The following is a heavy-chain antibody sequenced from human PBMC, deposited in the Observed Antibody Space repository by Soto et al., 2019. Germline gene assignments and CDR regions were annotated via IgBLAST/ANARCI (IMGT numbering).Heavy chain of an antibody. CDR3: AREDTAMVNYYYYGMDV. CDR2: ISGSGGST. CDR1: GFTFSSYA. J-gene: IGHJ6*02. D-gene: IGHD5-18*01. V-gene: IGHV3-23*01. Sequence: GGSLRLSCAASGFTFSSYAMSWVRQAPGKGLEWVSAISGSGGSTYYADSVKGRFAISRGNSKNTLYLQMNSLRAEDTAVYYCAREDTAMVNYYYYGMDVWGQGTTVTVSS.